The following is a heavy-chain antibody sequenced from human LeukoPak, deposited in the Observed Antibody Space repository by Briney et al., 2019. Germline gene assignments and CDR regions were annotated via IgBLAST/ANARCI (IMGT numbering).Heavy chain of an antibody. J-gene: IGHJ5*02. V-gene: IGHV4-61*02. Sequence: SETLSLTCTVSGGSISSGSYYWSWIRQPAGKGLEWVGRIYTSGSTNYNPSLKSRVTISVDTSKNQFSLKLSSVTAADTAVYYCARVGHYYDSSGYYVNWFDPWGQGTLVTVSS. CDR2: IYTSGST. CDR1: GGSISSGSYY. D-gene: IGHD3-22*01. CDR3: ARVGHYYDSSGYYVNWFDP.